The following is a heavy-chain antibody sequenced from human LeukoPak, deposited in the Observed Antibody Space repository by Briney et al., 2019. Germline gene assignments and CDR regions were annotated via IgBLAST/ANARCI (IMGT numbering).Heavy chain of an antibody. J-gene: IGHJ4*02. CDR2: ISGSGGST. D-gene: IGHD3-10*01. CDR1: GFTFSSYA. Sequence: GGSLRLSCAASGFTFSSYAMSWVRQAPGKGLEWVSAISGSGGSTYYADSVKGRFTISRDNSKNTLYLQMNSLRAEDTAVYYCAKDLRGFGELLPYFDYWGQGTLVTVSS. CDR3: AKDLRGFGELLPYFDY. V-gene: IGHV3-23*01.